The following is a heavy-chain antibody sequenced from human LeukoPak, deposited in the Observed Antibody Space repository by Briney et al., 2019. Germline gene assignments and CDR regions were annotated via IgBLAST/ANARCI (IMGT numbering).Heavy chain of an antibody. CDR1: GITLSNYG. V-gene: IGHV3-23*01. CDR2: ISDSGGRT. CDR3: ARDSSSSKDYYYYYYMDV. J-gene: IGHJ6*03. Sequence: GGSLRLSCAVSGITLSNYGMSWVRQAPGKGLEWVAGISDSGGRTNYADSVKGRFTISRDNPKNTLYLQMNSLRAEDTAVYYCARDSSSSKDYYYYYYMDVWGKGTTVTVSS. D-gene: IGHD6-13*01.